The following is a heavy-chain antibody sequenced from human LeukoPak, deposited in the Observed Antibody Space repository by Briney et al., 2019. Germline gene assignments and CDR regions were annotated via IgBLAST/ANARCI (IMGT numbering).Heavy chain of an antibody. Sequence: ASVKVSCKASGYTFTCYYMHWVRQAPGQGLEWMGCINPNSGGTNYAQKFQGRVTMTRDTSISTAYMELSRLRSDDTAVYYYARGIYSSGWYFPWFDPWGQGTLVTVSS. J-gene: IGHJ5*02. V-gene: IGHV1-2*02. CDR1: GYTFTCYY. CDR2: INPNSGGT. CDR3: ARGIYSSGWYFPWFDP. D-gene: IGHD6-19*01.